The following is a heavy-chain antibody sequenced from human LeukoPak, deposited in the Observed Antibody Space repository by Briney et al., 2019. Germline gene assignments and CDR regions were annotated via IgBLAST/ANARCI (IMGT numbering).Heavy chain of an antibody. J-gene: IGHJ3*02. Sequence: SETLSLTCTVSGGSISSYYWSWIRQPPGKGLEWIGYIYYSGSTNYNPSLKSRVTISVDTSKNQFSLKLSSVTAADTAVYYCARDGPGGYCSGSSCYPFHDAFDIWGQGTMVTVSS. V-gene: IGHV4-59*01. CDR1: GGSISSYY. D-gene: IGHD2-15*01. CDR3: ARDGPGGYCSGSSCYPFHDAFDI. CDR2: IYYSGST.